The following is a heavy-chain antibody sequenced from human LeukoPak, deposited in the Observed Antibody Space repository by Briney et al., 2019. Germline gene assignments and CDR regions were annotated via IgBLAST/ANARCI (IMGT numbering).Heavy chain of an antibody. D-gene: IGHD1-26*01. CDR2: IYYSGST. CDR1: GGSISSSSYY. J-gene: IGHJ4*02. Sequence: PSETLSLTCTVSGGSISSSSYYWGWIRQPPGKGLEWIGSIYYSGSTYYNPSLKSRVTISVDTSKNQFSLKLSSVTAADTAVYYCARIRIVGQWGAPDYWGQGTLVTVSS. V-gene: IGHV4-39*01. CDR3: ARIRIVGQWGAPDY.